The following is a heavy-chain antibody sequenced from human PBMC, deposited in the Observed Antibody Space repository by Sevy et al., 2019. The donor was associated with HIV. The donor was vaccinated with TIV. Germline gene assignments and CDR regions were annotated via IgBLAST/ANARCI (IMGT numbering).Heavy chain of an antibody. CDR3: AKDIGPDNSGYDAFDI. CDR2: ISGSGGST. V-gene: IGHV3-23*01. CDR1: GFTFSSYA. Sequence: GGSLRLSCAASGFTFSSYAMSWVRQAPGKGLEWVSAISGSGGSTYYADSVKGRFTISRDNSKNTLYLQMNSLRAEDTAVYYCAKDIGPDNSGYDAFDIWGQGTMVTVSS. D-gene: IGHD3-22*01. J-gene: IGHJ3*02.